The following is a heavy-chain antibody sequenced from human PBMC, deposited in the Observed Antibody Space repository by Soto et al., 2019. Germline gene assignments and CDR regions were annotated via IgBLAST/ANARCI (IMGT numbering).Heavy chain of an antibody. V-gene: IGHV3-23*01. CDR3: AKHKAVAGTYYYYGMDV. D-gene: IGHD6-19*01. J-gene: IGHJ6*02. CDR1: GFTFSSYA. Sequence: EVQLLESGGGLVQPGGSLRLSCAASGFTFSSYAVSWVRQAPGKGLEWVSAISGSGGSTYYADSVKGRFTISRDNSKNTLYLQMNSLRAEDTAVYYCAKHKAVAGTYYYYGMDVWGQGTTVTVSS. CDR2: ISGSGGST.